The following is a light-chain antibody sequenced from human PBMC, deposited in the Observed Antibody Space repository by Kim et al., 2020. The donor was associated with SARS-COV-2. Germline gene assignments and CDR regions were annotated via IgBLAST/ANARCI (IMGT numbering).Light chain of an antibody. V-gene: IGKV1-33*01. J-gene: IGKJ4*01. CDR3: QQFDNLPLT. CDR1: QDSSNH. Sequence: DIQMTQSPSSLSASVGDRVTITCQASQDSSNHLNWYQQKPGKAPQLLMYDASNLATGVPSRFSGSGSETDFTFTISSLQPEDIATYYCQQFDNLPLTFGGGTKVDIK. CDR2: DAS.